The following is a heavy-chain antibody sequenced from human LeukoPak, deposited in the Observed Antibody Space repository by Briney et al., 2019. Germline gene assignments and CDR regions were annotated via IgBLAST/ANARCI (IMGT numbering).Heavy chain of an antibody. CDR2: MNPNSGNT. CDR1: GYTFTSYD. D-gene: IGHD3-22*01. Sequence: GASVKVSCKASGYTFTSYDINWVRQATGQGLEWMGWMNPNSGNTGYAQKFQGRVTMTRNTSISTAYMELSSLRSEDTAVYYCARGRKDYYDNSGYYLNHFDYWGQGTLVTVSS. CDR3: ARGRKDYYDNSGYYLNHFDY. V-gene: IGHV1-8*02. J-gene: IGHJ4*02.